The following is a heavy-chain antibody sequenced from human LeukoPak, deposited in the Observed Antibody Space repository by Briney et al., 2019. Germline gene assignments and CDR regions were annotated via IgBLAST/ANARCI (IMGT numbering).Heavy chain of an antibody. CDR3: ARGHRGIAVAAYGGFDY. CDR1: GFTFSSYS. D-gene: IGHD6-19*01. J-gene: IGHJ4*02. Sequence: GGSLRLSCAASGFTFSSYSMNWVRQAPGKGLEWVSSISSSSSYIYYADSVKGRFTISRDNAKNSLYLQMNSLRAEDTAVYYCARGHRGIAVAAYGGFDYWGQGTLVTVSS. CDR2: ISSSSSYI. V-gene: IGHV3-21*01.